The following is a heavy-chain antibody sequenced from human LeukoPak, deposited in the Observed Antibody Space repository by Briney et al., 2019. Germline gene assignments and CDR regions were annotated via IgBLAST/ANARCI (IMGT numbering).Heavy chain of an antibody. CDR2: ISSSSAYI. V-gene: IGHV3-21*01. J-gene: IGHJ4*02. CDR3: ARAYCSSTRCSYYFDS. CDR1: GFTFDSYG. D-gene: IGHD2-2*01. Sequence: GGSLRLSCAASGFTFDSYGMNWVRQAPGKGLEWISSISSSSAYIYYADSVKGRFTISRDNAKNSLYLQMNSLRAEDTAVYYCARAYCSSTRCSYYFDSWGQGTLVTVSS.